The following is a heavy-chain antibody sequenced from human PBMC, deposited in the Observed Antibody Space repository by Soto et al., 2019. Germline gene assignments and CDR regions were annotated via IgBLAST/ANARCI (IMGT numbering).Heavy chain of an antibody. CDR2: IIPKLGSA. J-gene: IGHJ4*02. CDR3: ARGGDCYNFGAVY. CDR1: GGGNLRDYR. D-gene: IGHD2-21*01. V-gene: IGHV1-69*01. Sequence: QVQLVQSGAEMKKPGSSVQVSCKASGGGNLRDYRTTWVRQAPGQGLEWMGGIIPKLGSANYAQNFQGRVTITADESTGNVNMERRSLRSEDTAVYYCARGGDCYNFGAVYWGQGTPVTVSS.